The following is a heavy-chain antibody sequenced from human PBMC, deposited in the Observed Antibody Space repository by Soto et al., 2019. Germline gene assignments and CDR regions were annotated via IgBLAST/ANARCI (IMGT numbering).Heavy chain of an antibody. D-gene: IGHD5-18*01. J-gene: IGHJ4*02. CDR2: IISIFDTA. V-gene: IGHV1-69*12. CDR1: GGTFSSYA. CDR3: ASHGYSYGYLFDY. Sequence: QVQLVESGAEVKKPGSSVKVSCKASGGTFSSYAISWVRQAPGQGLEWMGGIISIFDTADYAQKFQGRVTITADESTSTAYMELSSLISEDTAVYYCASHGYSYGYLFDYWGQGTLVTVSS.